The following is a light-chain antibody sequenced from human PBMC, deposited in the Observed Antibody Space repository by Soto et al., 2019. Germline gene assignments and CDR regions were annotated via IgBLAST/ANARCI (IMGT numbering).Light chain of an antibody. V-gene: IGLV2-14*01. Sequence: QSALTQPASVSGSPGQSITISCTGTSSDVGGYNYVSWYQQHPGKAPKLMIYDVSNRPSGVSNRFSGSKSGNTASLTISGLQAEDEADYYCSSYTSSPVVFGGGTKLTV. CDR2: DVS. CDR1: SSDVGGYNY. J-gene: IGLJ2*01. CDR3: SSYTSSPVV.